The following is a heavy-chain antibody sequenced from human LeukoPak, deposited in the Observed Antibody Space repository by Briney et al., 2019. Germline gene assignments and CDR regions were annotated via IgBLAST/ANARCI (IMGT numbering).Heavy chain of an antibody. CDR2: IYSSGST. CDR1: GGSFSSYY. D-gene: IGHD6-6*01. CDR3: AREYSSTSGRHFDY. V-gene: IGHV4-4*07. Sequence: SETLSLTCTVCGGSFSSYYWTWIRQPAGKGLEWIGRIYSSGSTNYNPSLRSRVTISVDKSKNQFSLNLTSVTAADTGVYHCAREYSSTSGRHFDYWGQGILVTVPS. J-gene: IGHJ4*02.